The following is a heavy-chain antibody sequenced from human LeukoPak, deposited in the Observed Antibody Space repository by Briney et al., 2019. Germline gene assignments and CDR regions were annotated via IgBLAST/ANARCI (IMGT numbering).Heavy chain of an antibody. Sequence: SETLSLTCAVYGGSFSGYYWSWIRQPPGKGLEWIGEINHSGSTNYNPSLKSRVTISVDTSKNQFSLKLSSVTAADTAVYYCARRVKSYVKKHAFDIWGQGTMVTVSS. CDR3: ARRVKSYVKKHAFDI. CDR2: INHSGST. CDR1: GGSFSGYY. D-gene: IGHD5-18*01. J-gene: IGHJ3*02. V-gene: IGHV4-34*01.